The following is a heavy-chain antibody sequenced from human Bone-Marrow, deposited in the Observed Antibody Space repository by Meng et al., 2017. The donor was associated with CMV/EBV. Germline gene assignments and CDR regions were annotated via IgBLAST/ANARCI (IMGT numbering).Heavy chain of an antibody. Sequence: ASVKVSCKASGYTFTSYYMHWVRQAPGQGLEWMGIINPSGGSTSYAQKFQGRVTMTRDTSISTAYMELSRLRSDDTAVYYCARVCSSTSCYSVYYYGMDVWGQGTTVTVSS. CDR3: ARVCSSTSCYSVYYYGMDV. V-gene: IGHV1-46*01. J-gene: IGHJ6*02. D-gene: IGHD2-2*01. CDR2: INPSGGST. CDR1: GYTFTSYY.